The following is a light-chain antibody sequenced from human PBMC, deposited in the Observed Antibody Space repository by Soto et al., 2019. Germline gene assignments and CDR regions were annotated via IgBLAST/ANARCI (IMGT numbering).Light chain of an antibody. CDR2: SNN. Sequence: QSVLTQPPSASGTPGQRVTISCSGSSSNIGSNTVNWYQQLPGTAPKLLIYSNNQRPSGVPDRFSGSKSGTSASLAISGLQSEAEADYYCAAWDDSLNVVVFGGWTKLTVL. CDR3: AAWDDSLNVVV. J-gene: IGLJ2*01. CDR1: SSNIGSNT. V-gene: IGLV1-44*01.